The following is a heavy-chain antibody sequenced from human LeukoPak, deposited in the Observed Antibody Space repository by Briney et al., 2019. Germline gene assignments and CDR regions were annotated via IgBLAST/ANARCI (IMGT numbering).Heavy chain of an antibody. CDR3: ARGEYSSSWYAGDWFDP. J-gene: IGHJ5*02. Sequence: ASVKVSCKASGYTFTSYGISWMRQAPGQGLEWMGWISAYNGNTNYAQKLQGRVTMTTDTSTSTAYMELRSLRSDDTAVYYCARGEYSSSWYAGDWFDPWGQGTLVTVSS. CDR1: GYTFTSYG. CDR2: ISAYNGNT. V-gene: IGHV1-18*01. D-gene: IGHD6-13*01.